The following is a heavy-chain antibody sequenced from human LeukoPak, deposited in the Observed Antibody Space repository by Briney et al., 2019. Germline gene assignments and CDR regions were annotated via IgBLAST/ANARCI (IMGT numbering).Heavy chain of an antibody. V-gene: IGHV3-23*01. CDR1: GFTFSSYA. CDR2: ISGSGGST. D-gene: IGHD1-7*01. CDR3: AKDPNWNYYFDY. J-gene: IGHJ4*02. Sequence: PGGSLRLSCAASGFTFSSYAMSWVRQAPGKGLEWVSAISGSGGSTYYADSVKGRFTISRDNSKNTLYLQMDSLRAEDTAVYYCAKDPNWNYYFDYWGQGTLVTVSS.